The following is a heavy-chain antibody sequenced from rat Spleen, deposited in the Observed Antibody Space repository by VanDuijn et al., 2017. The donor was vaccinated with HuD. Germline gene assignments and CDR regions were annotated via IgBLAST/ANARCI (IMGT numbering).Heavy chain of an antibody. CDR2: ISYDGSST. Sequence: EVKLVESGGGLVQPGRSLTLSCAASGFNFNDYWMGWVRQAPGKGLEWVASISYDGSSTYYRDSVKGRFTISRDNAKSSLYLQMDSLRSGDTATYYCVRRHYGYTDYFDYWGQGVMVTASS. V-gene: IGHV5-7*01. CDR3: VRRHYGYTDYFDY. CDR1: GFNFNDYW. J-gene: IGHJ2*01. D-gene: IGHD1-9*01.